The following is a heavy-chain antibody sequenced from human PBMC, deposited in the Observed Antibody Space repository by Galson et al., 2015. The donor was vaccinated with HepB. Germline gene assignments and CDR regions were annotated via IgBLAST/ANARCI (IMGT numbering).Heavy chain of an antibody. CDR2: IYSGGST. V-gene: IGHV3-53*01. D-gene: IGHD1-1*01. Sequence: SLRLSCAASGFTVSSNYMSWVRQAPGKGLEWVSVIYSGGSTYYADSVKGRFTISRDNSKNTLYLQMNSLRAEDTAVYYCAKVQAPLEPTLSGDYWGQGTLVTVSS. J-gene: IGHJ4*02. CDR1: GFTVSSNY. CDR3: AKVQAPLEPTLSGDY.